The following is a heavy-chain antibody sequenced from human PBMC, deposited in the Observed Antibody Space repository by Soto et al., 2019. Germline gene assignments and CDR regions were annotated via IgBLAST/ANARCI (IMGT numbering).Heavy chain of an antibody. V-gene: IGHV3-21*01. CDR1: GFNFNSFG. CDR3: ARDRAPFCGGDCGLVDV. J-gene: IGHJ6*02. Sequence: PGGSLRLSCAASGFNFNSFGMNWFRQTPGKGLEWVSSIRTSSSYIYYADSVKGRFTISRDNAKKSLYLEMSSLRVEDTAVYYCARDRAPFCGGDCGLVDVWGQGTSVTVSS. D-gene: IGHD2-21*02. CDR2: IRTSSSYI.